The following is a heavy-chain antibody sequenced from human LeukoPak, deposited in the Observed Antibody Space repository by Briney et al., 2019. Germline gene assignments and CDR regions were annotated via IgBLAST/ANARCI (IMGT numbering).Heavy chain of an antibody. CDR1: GFTVSSNY. V-gene: IGHV3-66*01. D-gene: IGHD3-3*01. CDR3: AISIFGVVPTKY. Sequence: GGSLRLSCAASGFTVSSNYMNWVRQAPGKGLEWVSVINSAGNAYYADSVRGRFTISRDNSKNTLYLQMNSLRAEDTAVYYCAISIFGVVPTKYWGQGTLVTVSS. CDR2: INSAGNA. J-gene: IGHJ4*02.